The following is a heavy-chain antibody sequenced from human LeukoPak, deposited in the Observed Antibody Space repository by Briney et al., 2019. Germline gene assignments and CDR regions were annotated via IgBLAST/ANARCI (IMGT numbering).Heavy chain of an antibody. D-gene: IGHD1/OR15-1a*01. J-gene: IGHJ4*02. CDR3: ARETRDQLDY. CDR1: GFTFSSYW. V-gene: IGHV3-74*01. Sequence: GGSLRLSCAASGFTFSSYWMHWVRQAPGKGLVWVSRINSDGSTPSDGSSPRYADSVKGRFTISRDNAKNTLHLQMNSLRAEDTAVYYCARETRDQLDYWGQGTLVTISS. CDR2: INSDGSTPSDGSSP.